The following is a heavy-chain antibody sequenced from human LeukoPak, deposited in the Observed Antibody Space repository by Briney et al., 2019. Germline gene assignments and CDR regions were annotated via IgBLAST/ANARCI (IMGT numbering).Heavy chain of an antibody. D-gene: IGHD3-16*01. V-gene: IGHV1-2*02. CDR1: VYTFTRYY. CDR3: ARVFGDYYFDY. Sequence: ASVTVSFMASVYTFTRYYMHGVRQAPAQGLDGMGWINPNSGGTNYAQKFQGRVTMTRDTSISTAYMELSRLRSDDTAVYYCARVFGDYYFDYWGQGTLVTVSS. J-gene: IGHJ4*02. CDR2: INPNSGGT.